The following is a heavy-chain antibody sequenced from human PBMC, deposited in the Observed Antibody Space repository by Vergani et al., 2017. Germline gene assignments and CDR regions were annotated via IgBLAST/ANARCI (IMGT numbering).Heavy chain of an antibody. J-gene: IGHJ6*02. CDR2: ISSSGSTI. D-gene: IGHD6-13*01. V-gene: IGHV3-48*03. CDR1: GFTFSSYE. Sequence: EVQLVESGGGLVQPGGSLRLTCAASGFTFSSYEMNWVRQAPGKGLEWVSYISSSGSTIYYADSVKGRFTISRDNAKNSLYLQMNSLRAEDTAVYYCAKEPDGSSWYDYYYGMDVWGQGTTVTVSS. CDR3: AKEPDGSSWYDYYYGMDV.